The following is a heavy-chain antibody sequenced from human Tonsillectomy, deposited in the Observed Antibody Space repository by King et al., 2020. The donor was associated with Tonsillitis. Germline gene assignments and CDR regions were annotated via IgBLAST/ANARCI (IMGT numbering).Heavy chain of an antibody. D-gene: IGHD3-3*01. CDR2: LSGSGDTT. V-gene: IGHV3-23*04. CDR3: AHQYYDFWTGYSYFDY. CDR1: GFTFSSYA. J-gene: IGHJ4*02. Sequence: VQLVESGGGLVQPGGSLRLSCAASGFTFSSYAMSGVRQAPGKGREWVSALSGSGDTTFYADSVKGRFTISRDNSKNTLYLQMNSLRAEDTAVYYCAHQYYDFWTGYSYFDYWGQGTLVTVSS.